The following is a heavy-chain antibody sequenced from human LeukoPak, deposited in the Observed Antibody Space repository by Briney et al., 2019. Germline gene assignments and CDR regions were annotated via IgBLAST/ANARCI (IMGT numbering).Heavy chain of an antibody. V-gene: IGHV3-23*01. D-gene: IGHD3-22*01. CDR2: ISGSGGTT. J-gene: IGHJ1*01. CDR1: GFTYSSYA. Sequence: GGSLRLSCAASGFTYSSYAMSWVRQAPGKGLEWVSTISGSGGTTYYADSVKGRFTISRDNSKNTLYLQMNSLRAEDTAVYYCAEEAYDSSGYYYGYFQHWGQGTLVTVSS. CDR3: AEEAYDSSGYYYGYFQH.